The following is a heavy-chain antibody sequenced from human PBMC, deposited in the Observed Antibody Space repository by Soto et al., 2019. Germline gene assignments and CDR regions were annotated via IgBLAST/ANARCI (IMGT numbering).Heavy chain of an antibody. Sequence: EVPLLESGGGLVQPGGSLRLSCAASGFTFSSYAMNWVRQAPGKGLEWVSVISGSGGSTYYTDSVKGRFTISRDNSKTTLYLQMNSLRAEDTAVYYCARRSSSWYFDCWGQGTVVTVSS. J-gene: IGHJ4*02. CDR1: GFTFSSYA. D-gene: IGHD6-13*01. CDR3: ARRSSSWYFDC. CDR2: ISGSGGST. V-gene: IGHV3-23*01.